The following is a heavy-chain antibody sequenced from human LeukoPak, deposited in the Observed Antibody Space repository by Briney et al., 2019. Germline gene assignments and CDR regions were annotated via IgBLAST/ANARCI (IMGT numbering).Heavy chain of an antibody. V-gene: IGHV4-39*07. J-gene: IGHJ1*01. Sequence: SETLSLTCTVSGASISTNSYYWGWIRQPPGKGLEWIGNIYYTGSTYYNPSLKSRVTISVDTSKNQLSLKLSSVTAADTAVYYCARLKYYYDSSGYRAEYFQHWGQGTLVTASS. CDR2: IYYTGST. D-gene: IGHD3-22*01. CDR3: ARLKYYYDSSGYRAEYFQH. CDR1: GASISTNSYY.